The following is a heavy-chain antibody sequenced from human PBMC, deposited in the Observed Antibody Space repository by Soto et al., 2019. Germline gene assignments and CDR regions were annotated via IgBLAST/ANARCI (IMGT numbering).Heavy chain of an antibody. V-gene: IGHV4-59*01. CDR3: ARFDYGPHIDHYYYMDV. J-gene: IGHJ6*03. Sequence: PSETLSLTCTVSGGSIGSYYWSWIRQPPGKGLEWIGYIYYSGSTNYNPSLKSRVTISVDTSKNQFSLKLSSVTAADTAVYYCARFDYGPHIDHYYYMDVWGKGATVTVSS. CDR1: GGSIGSYY. D-gene: IGHD4-17*01. CDR2: IYYSGST.